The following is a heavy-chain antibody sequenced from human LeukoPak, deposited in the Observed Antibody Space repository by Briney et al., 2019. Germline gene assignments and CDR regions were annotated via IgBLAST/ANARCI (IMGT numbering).Heavy chain of an antibody. J-gene: IGHJ5*02. V-gene: IGHV3-48*01. Sequence: GGSLRLSCAASGFTFSSYSMNWVRQAPGKGLEWVSYISSSSSTIYYADSVKGRFTISRDNAKNSLYLQMNSLRAEDTAVHYCARGPDIVVVVAASENWFDPWGQGTLVTVSS. CDR2: ISSSSSTI. D-gene: IGHD2-15*01. CDR3: ARGPDIVVVVAASENWFDP. CDR1: GFTFSSYS.